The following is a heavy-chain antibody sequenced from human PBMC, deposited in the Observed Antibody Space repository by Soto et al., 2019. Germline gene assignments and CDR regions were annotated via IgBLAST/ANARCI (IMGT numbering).Heavy chain of an antibody. Sequence: SENLSLTCAVSGGSISSGVYSWSWVRQPPGKGLEWVGYIYHGGATFYKPSLKSRVTISVDTAKRPFFLQLRYVTAADTAVDYCARGVLGATTYFDYWGQRTLVTVSS. CDR3: ARGVLGATTYFDY. CDR2: IYHGGAT. CDR1: GGSISSGVYS. V-gene: IGHV4-30-2*01. J-gene: IGHJ4*02. D-gene: IGHD1-26*01.